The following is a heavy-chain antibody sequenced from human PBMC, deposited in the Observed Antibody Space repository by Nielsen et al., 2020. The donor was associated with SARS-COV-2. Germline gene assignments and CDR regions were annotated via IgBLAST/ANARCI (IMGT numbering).Heavy chain of an antibody. V-gene: IGHV3-48*03. CDR1: GFIFNNYE. Sequence: GESLKISCAASGFIFNNYEMIWVRQAPGKGLEWVSYITGSCSVTYFADSVKGRFTMSRDNAKNSMDLQMNNLRAEDSAIYYCARINYYGSGSYPEDPCGQGTLVTVSS. CDR3: ARINYYGSGSYPEDP. D-gene: IGHD3-10*01. J-gene: IGHJ5*02. CDR2: ITGSCSVT.